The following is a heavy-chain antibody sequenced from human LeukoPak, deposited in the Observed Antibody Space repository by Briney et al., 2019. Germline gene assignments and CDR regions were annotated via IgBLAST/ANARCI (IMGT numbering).Heavy chain of an antibody. V-gene: IGHV4-59*08. CDR3: ARNSYGIDY. Sequence: PSETLSLTCTVSGGSISSYYWSWIRQPPGKGLEWIGCIYYSGSTNYNPSLKSRVTISVDTSKNQFSLKLSSVTAADTAVYYCARNSYGIDYWGQGTLVTVSS. J-gene: IGHJ4*02. CDR1: GGSISSYY. CDR2: IYYSGST. D-gene: IGHD5-18*01.